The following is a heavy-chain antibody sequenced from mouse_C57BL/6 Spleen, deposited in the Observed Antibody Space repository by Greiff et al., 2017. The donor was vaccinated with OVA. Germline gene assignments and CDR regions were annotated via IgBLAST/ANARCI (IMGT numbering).Heavy chain of an antibody. V-gene: IGHV1-64*01. J-gene: IGHJ4*01. Sequence: QVQLQQPGAELVKPGASVKLSCKASGYTFTSYWMHWVKQRPGQGLEWIGMIHPNSGSTNYNEKFKSKATLTVDKSSSTAYIQLSSLTSEDSAVYYCARGSYGSSTYYAMDYWGQGTSVTVSS. CDR1: GYTFTSYW. D-gene: IGHD1-1*01. CDR2: IHPNSGST. CDR3: ARGSYGSSTYYAMDY.